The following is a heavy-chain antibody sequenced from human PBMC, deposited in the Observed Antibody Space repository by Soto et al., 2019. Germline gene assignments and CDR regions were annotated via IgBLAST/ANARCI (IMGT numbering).Heavy chain of an antibody. CDR2: IYYSGST. J-gene: IGHJ4*02. CDR3: ARELLTGIVGATSYFDY. V-gene: IGHV4-59*01. D-gene: IGHD1-26*01. Sequence: SETLSLTCTVSGGSISSYYWSWIRQPPGKGLEWIGYIYYSGSTNYNPSLKSRVTISVDTSKNQFSLKLSSVTAADTAVYYCARELLTGIVGATSYFDYWGQGTLVTVSS. CDR1: GGSISSYY.